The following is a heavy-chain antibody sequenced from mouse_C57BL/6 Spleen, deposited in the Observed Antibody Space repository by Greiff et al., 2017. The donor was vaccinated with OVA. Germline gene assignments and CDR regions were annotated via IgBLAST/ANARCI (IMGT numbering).Heavy chain of an antibody. D-gene: IGHD1-2*01. CDR2: IYPGDGDT. CDR3: AMGALLRYWYFDV. CDR1: GYAFSSSW. Sequence: VQLQQSGPELVKPGASVKISCKASGYAFSSSWMNWVKQRPGKGLEWIGRIYPGDGDTNYNGKFKGKATLTADKSSSTAYMQLSSLTSEDSAVYFCAMGALLRYWYFDVWGTGTTVTVSS. V-gene: IGHV1-82*01. J-gene: IGHJ1*03.